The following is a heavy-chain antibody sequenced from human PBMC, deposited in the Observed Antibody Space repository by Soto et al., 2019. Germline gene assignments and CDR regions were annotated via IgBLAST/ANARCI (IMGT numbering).Heavy chain of an antibody. Sequence: QVQLQESGPGLVTPSGTLSLTCSVSGVSISRRNWWTWVRQAPGKGLEWIGELYPSGGTTYNPSLQNQVTITVAYSKKHLSLTLTSVTAADTAVYYCARCLHCSNGGRFDPWGQGALVTVSS. CDR3: ARCLHCSNGGRFDP. CDR2: LYPSGGT. D-gene: IGHD2-8*01. J-gene: IGHJ5*02. V-gene: IGHV4-4*02. CDR1: GVSISRRNW.